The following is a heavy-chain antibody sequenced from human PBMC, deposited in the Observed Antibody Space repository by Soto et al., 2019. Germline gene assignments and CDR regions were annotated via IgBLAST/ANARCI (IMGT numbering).Heavy chain of an antibody. J-gene: IGHJ6*02. CDR1: GFTFFTYA. D-gene: IGHD6-19*01. CDR3: AKDKGIAVAGDYYYYGMDV. V-gene: IGHV3-23*01. CDR2: ISGSGGST. Sequence: GGSLRLSCTASGFTFFTYAMTWVRQAPGKGLEWVSAISGSGGSTYYADSVKGRFTISRDNSKNTLYLQMNSLRAEDTAVYYCAKDKGIAVAGDYYYYGMDVWGQGTTVTVSS.